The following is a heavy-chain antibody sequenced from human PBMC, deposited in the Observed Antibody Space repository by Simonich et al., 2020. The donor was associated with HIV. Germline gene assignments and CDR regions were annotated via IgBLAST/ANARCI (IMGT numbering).Heavy chain of an antibody. V-gene: IGHV3-30*07. CDR1: GFTFSSYA. CDR3: ASGGSISSVWADDY. D-gene: IGHD3-16*01. CDR2: ISYDGSNN. J-gene: IGHJ4*02. Sequence: QVQLVESGGGVVQPGRSLRLSCAASGFTFSSYAMHWVRQAPGKGLEWVAVISYDGSNNNYADSVKGRFTISRDNSKNTLYLQMNSLRAEDTAVYYCASGGSISSVWADDYWGQGTLVTVSS.